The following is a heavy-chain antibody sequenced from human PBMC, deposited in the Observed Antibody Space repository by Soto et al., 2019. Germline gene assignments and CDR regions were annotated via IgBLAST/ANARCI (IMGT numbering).Heavy chain of an antibody. D-gene: IGHD3-16*02. CDR2: IFPMFDVQ. V-gene: IGHV1-69*19. CDR1: GGTFNTYA. Sequence: QVQLVQSGPEMKKPGSAVKVSCKASGGTFNTYAMNWVRQVPGQGLEWMGGIFPMFDVQRYAQKFQGRVTITLDESSTTAYMDLSSLRFDDTAVYYCARSVGSGGVIGGFDYWGQGTLVSV. CDR3: ARSVGSGGVIGGFDY. J-gene: IGHJ4*02.